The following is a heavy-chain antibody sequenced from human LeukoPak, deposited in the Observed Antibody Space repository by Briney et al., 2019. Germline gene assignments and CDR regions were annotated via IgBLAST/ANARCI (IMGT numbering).Heavy chain of an antibody. CDR1: GFTVSSNY. V-gene: IGHV3-53*01. D-gene: IGHD6-19*01. J-gene: IGHJ4*02. CDR2: IYSGGNT. Sequence: PGGSLRLSCAASGFTVSSNYMGWVRQAPGKELEWVSIIYSGGNTYYADSVKGRFTISRDISKNTVSLQVNSLRAEDTAVYYCTGXRIXVAGWVPFDYWCQGTLVSVSS. CDR3: TGXRIXVAGWVPFDY.